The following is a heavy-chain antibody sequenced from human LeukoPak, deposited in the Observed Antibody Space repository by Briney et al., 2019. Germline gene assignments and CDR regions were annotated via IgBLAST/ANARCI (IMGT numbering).Heavy chain of an antibody. J-gene: IGHJ5*02. CDR2: IKPSGGST. CDR3: AREGGCSGACHINWFDT. D-gene: IGHD2-15*01. CDR1: GYTFTSYY. Sequence: ASVKVSCKAPGYTFTSYYMHWVRQAPGQGLEWMGVIKPSGGSTSYAQKFQGRVTMTRDTSTSTVYMELSSLRSEDTAVYYCAREGGCSGACHINWFDTWGQGTLVTVSS. V-gene: IGHV1-46*01.